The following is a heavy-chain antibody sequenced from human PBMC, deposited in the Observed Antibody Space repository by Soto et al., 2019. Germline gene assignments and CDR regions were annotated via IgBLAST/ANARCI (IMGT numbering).Heavy chain of an antibody. CDR2: IYPCDSDT. V-gene: IGHV5-51*01. D-gene: IGHD3-10*01. CDR1: GYSFTSYW. J-gene: IGHJ6*02. Sequence: PGESLKISCKGSGYSFTSYWIGWVRQMPGKGLEWMWIIYPCDSDTRYSPSFQGQVTISADKSISTAYLQWSGLKASDTAMYYCATSAGEQIANYYGMDVWGRGTTVTVSS. CDR3: ATSAGEQIANYYGMDV.